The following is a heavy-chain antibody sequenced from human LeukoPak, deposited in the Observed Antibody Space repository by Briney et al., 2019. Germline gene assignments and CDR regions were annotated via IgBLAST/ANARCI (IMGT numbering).Heavy chain of an antibody. CDR1: GDSISSYY. CDR2: IYYSGST. J-gene: IGHJ4*02. CDR3: ARARRYLDFDY. Sequence: KPSETLSLTCTVSGDSISSYYWSWLRQPPGKGQGGIGYIYYSGSTNYNPSLKTRITISVDTSKNQFSLKLSSVTAADTAVYYCARARRYLDFDYWGQGTLVTVSS. D-gene: IGHD3-9*01. V-gene: IGHV4-59*01.